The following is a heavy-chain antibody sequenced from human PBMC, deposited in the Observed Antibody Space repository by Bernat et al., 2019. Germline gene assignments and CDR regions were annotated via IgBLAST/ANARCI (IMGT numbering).Heavy chain of an antibody. J-gene: IGHJ4*02. CDR3: ARDRYPSTTIPAGFYFDF. D-gene: IGHD1-20*01. CDR1: GFTLSHYA. Sequence: QVQLVQSGGGVVQPGKSLRLSCAASGFTLSHYAVHWVRQAPGKGLEWVAVISFDGREQYYVDSVKGRFTISRDNSKNTLFLQMSSLRVDDTGVYYCARDRYPSTTIPAGFYFDFWGQEALITVSS. CDR2: ISFDGREQ. V-gene: IGHV3-30*15.